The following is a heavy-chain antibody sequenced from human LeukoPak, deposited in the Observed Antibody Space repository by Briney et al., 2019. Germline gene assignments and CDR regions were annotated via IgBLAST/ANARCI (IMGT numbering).Heavy chain of an antibody. CDR3: ARAPPDYDILTGYDY. CDR2: IYHSGGT. D-gene: IGHD3-9*01. CDR1: GYSISSGYY. J-gene: IGHJ4*02. Sequence: SETLSLTCTVSGYSISSGYYWGWIRQPPGKGLEWIGSIYHSGGTYYNPSLKSRVTISVDTSKNQFSLKLSSVTAADTAVYYCARAPPDYDILTGYDYWGQGTLVTVSS. V-gene: IGHV4-38-2*02.